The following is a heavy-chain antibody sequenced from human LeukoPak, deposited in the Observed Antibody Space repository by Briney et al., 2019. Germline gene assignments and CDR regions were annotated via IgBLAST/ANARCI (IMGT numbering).Heavy chain of an antibody. CDR1: GYTFTGYF. Sequence: ASVKVSCKASGYTFTGYFMHWVRQAPGQELEWMGWINPNSGGTNYAQKFQGRVTMTRDTSISTAYMELSSLRSDDTAVYYCAREVLAKNYGMDVWGQGTTVTVSS. V-gene: IGHV1-2*02. D-gene: IGHD2-8*02. J-gene: IGHJ6*02. CDR2: INPNSGGT. CDR3: AREVLAKNYGMDV.